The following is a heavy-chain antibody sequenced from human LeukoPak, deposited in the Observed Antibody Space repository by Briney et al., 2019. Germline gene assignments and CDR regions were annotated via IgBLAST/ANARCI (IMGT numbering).Heavy chain of an antibody. Sequence: GGSLRLSCAASGLTFSGYSMNWVRQAPGKGLEWVSSISSSSNYIYYADSVKGRFTISRDNAKNSLYLQMNSLRAADTAVYYCARVPHAMIRGVISTEFCFDYWGQGTLVTVSS. J-gene: IGHJ4*02. V-gene: IGHV3-21*01. D-gene: IGHD3-10*01. CDR1: GLTFSGYS. CDR2: ISSSSNYI. CDR3: ARVPHAMIRGVISTEFCFDY.